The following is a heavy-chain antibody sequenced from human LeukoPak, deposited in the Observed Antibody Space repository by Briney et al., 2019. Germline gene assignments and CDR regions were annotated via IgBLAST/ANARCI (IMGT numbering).Heavy chain of an antibody. Sequence: GGSLRLSCAATGFTFSSSAMRWVRQAPWQGLEWLSLISGSGGSTYYADSVKRRFTISRDNSKNTLYLQMNSLRAEDTAVYYCAKDSSSGFGDPYYFDYWGQGTLVTVSS. V-gene: IGHV3-23*01. J-gene: IGHJ4*02. CDR3: AKDSSSGFGDPYYFDY. D-gene: IGHD3-10*01. CDR1: GFTFSSSA. CDR2: ISGSGGST.